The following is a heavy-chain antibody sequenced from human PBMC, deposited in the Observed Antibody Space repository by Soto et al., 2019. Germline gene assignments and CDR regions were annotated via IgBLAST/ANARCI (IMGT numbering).Heavy chain of an antibody. CDR3: ARSTLVVPAAENWFDP. CDR2: IYYSGST. D-gene: IGHD2-2*01. V-gene: IGHV4-39*01. Sequence: QLQLQESGPGLVKPSETLSLTCTVSGGSISSSSYYWGWIRQPPGKGLEWIGSIYYSGSTYYNPSLKSRVTTSVDTSKNQFSLKLSSVTAADTAVYYCARSTLVVPAAENWFDPWGQGTLVTVSS. CDR1: GGSISSSSYY. J-gene: IGHJ5*02.